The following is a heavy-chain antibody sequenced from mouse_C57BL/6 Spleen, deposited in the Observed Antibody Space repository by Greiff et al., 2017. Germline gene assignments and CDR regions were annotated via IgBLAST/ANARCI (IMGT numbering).Heavy chain of an antibody. D-gene: IGHD3-2*02. CDR1: GYSFTDYE. J-gene: IGHJ2*01. V-gene: IGHV1-15*01. CDR2: IDPETGGT. Sequence: QVPLQQSGAELVRPGASVTLSCKASGYSFTDYEMHWVKQTPVHGLEWIGAIDPETGGTAYNQKFKGKAILTAYKSSSTAYMELRSLTSADSAVYYCTRSETEAFDYWGQGTTLTVSS. CDR3: TRSETEAFDY.